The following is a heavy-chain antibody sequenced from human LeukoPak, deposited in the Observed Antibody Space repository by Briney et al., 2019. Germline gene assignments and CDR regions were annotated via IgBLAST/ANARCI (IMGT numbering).Heavy chain of an antibody. CDR2: INPSGGST. D-gene: IGHD6-13*01. Sequence: ASVKVSCKASGYTFTSYYMHWVRQAPGQGLEWMGIINPSGGSTSYAQKFQGRVTMTRDTSTSTVYMELSRLRSDDTAVYYCARGGAAADVEDAFDIWGQGTMVTVSS. CDR3: ARGGAAADVEDAFDI. CDR1: GYTFTSYY. V-gene: IGHV1-46*01. J-gene: IGHJ3*02.